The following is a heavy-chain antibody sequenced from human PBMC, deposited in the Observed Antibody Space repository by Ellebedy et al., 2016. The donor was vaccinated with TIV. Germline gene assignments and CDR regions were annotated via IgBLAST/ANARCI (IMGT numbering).Heavy chain of an antibody. D-gene: IGHD4-17*01. CDR3: AQGGDYTPLAT. CDR1: GFTFSSYA. J-gene: IGHJ5*02. Sequence: GESLKISXAASGFTFSSYAMSWVRQAPGKGLEWVSAISGSGGSTYYADSVKGRFTISRDNSKNTLYLQMNSLRAEDTAVYYCAQGGDYTPLATWGQGTLVNGSS. V-gene: IGHV3-23*01. CDR2: ISGSGGST.